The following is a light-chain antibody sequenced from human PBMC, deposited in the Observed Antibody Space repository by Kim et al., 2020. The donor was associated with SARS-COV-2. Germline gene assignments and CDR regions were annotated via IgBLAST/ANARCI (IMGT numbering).Light chain of an antibody. Sequence: QSALTQPASVSGSPGQSITISCTGTSSDVGSYNYVSWYQQHPGKAPKLMIYDVSNRPSGVSNRFSGSKSGNTASLTISGLQTEDEADYYCSSYTGSSSTLVVFGGGTQLTVL. J-gene: IGLJ2*01. CDR2: DVS. V-gene: IGLV2-14*03. CDR1: SSDVGSYNY. CDR3: SSYTGSSSTLVV.